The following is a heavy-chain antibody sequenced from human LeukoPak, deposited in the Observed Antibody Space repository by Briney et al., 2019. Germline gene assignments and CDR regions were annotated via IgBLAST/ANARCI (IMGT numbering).Heavy chain of an antibody. D-gene: IGHD1-1*01. CDR1: GFTFSNAW. CDR3: TTNVERRSYYYYYGMDV. Sequence: PGGSLRLSCAASGFTFSNAWMSWVRQAPGKGLEWVGRIKSKTDGGTTDYAAPVKGRFTISRDDSKNTLYLQMNSLKTEDTAVYYCTTNVERRSYYYYYGMDVWGQGTTVTVSS. V-gene: IGHV3-15*01. CDR2: IKSKTDGGTT. J-gene: IGHJ6*02.